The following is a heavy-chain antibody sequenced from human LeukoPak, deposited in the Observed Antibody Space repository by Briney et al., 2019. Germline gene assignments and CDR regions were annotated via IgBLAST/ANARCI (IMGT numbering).Heavy chain of an antibody. V-gene: IGHV4-59*01. CDR1: GGSISSYY. D-gene: IGHD3-10*01. J-gene: IGHJ4*02. CDR3: ARALGGYYGSGSSTFDY. CDR2: IYYSGST. Sequence: SETLSLTCTVSGGSISSYYWSWIRQPPGKGLEWIGYIYYSGSTNYNPSLKSRVTISVDTSKNQFSLKLSSVTAADTAVYYCARALGGYYGSGSSTFDYWGQGTLVTVSS.